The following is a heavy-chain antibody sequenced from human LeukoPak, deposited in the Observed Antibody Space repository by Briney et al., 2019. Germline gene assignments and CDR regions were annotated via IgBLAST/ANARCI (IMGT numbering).Heavy chain of an antibody. CDR1: GFTFSSYS. CDR2: ISSSSSTI. J-gene: IGHJ4*02. V-gene: IGHV3-48*04. CDR3: ARAYDSSGYYYWPFDY. D-gene: IGHD3-22*01. Sequence: GGSLRLSCAASGFTFSSYSMNWVRQAPGKGLEWVSYISSSSSTIYYADSVKGRFTISRDNAKNSLYLQMNSLRAEDTAVYYCARAYDSSGYYYWPFDYWGQGTLVTVSS.